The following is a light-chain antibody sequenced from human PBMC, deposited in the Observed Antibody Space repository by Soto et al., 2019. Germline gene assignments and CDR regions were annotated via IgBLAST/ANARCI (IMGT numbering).Light chain of an antibody. CDR2: GAS. CDR3: QQYGSSPYT. J-gene: IGKJ2*01. Sequence: EIVLTQSPGTLSLSPGERATLSCRASQSISNIFLAWYQQKPDQAPRLLMYGASNRATGIPDRFRGSGSGTDFTLIITRVEPEDFAISYCQQYGSSPYTFGQGTKLEIK. V-gene: IGKV3-20*01. CDR1: QSISNIF.